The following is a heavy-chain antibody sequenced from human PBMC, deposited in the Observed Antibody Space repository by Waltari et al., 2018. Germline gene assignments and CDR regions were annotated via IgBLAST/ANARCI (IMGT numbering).Heavy chain of an antibody. CDR3: ARQDISLRSTPDY. J-gene: IGHJ4*02. CDR2: ISGDGSRT. V-gene: IGHV3-43*01. Sequence: EVQLVESGGVVVQPGGSLRLSCAASGFTFDAFTLHWVRQAPGRGWECGSLISGDGSRTYVADSVRGRFTISRDNAKNSLYLQMNSLRAEDTAVYYCARQDISLRSTPDYWGQGTLVIVSS. CDR1: GFTFDAFT. D-gene: IGHD2-15*01.